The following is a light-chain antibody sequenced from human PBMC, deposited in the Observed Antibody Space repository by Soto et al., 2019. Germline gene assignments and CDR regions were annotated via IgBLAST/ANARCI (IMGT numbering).Light chain of an antibody. CDR3: SSYRSISTRATYV. J-gene: IGLJ1*01. Sequence: QSVLTQPASVSGSPGQSITISCTGTSSDVGGYNYVSWYQHHPGKAPKLMIYDVSNRPSGVSNRSSGSKSGNTASLIISGLQAEDEAVYYCSSYRSISTRATYVFGTGTKVTVL. CDR1: SSDVGGYNY. V-gene: IGLV2-14*03. CDR2: DVS.